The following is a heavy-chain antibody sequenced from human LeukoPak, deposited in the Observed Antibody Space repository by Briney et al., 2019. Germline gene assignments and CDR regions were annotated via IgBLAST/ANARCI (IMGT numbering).Heavy chain of an antibody. Sequence: ASVKVSCKASGYTSTGYYMHWVRQAPGQGLEWMGWINPNSGGTNYAQKFQGRVTMTRDTSISTAYMGLSRLRSDDTAVYYCAREGKMRLWFGETANFDYWGQGTLVTVSS. V-gene: IGHV1-2*02. CDR2: INPNSGGT. CDR1: GYTSTGYY. J-gene: IGHJ4*02. CDR3: AREGKMRLWFGETANFDY. D-gene: IGHD3-10*01.